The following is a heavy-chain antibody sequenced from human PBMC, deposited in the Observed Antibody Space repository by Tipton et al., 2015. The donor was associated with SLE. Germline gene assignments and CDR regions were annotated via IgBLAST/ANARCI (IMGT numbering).Heavy chain of an antibody. V-gene: IGHV3-30*04. CDR2: ISYDGSNK. Sequence: SLRLSCAASGFIFSSYNMHWVRQAPGKGLEWVAVISYDGSNKYYADSVKGRFTISRDNSKNTLFLQMNSLRAEDTAVYYCARGSGAFDIWGQGTMVTVSS. J-gene: IGHJ3*02. CDR1: GFIFSSYN. CDR3: ARGSGAFDI. D-gene: IGHD1-26*01.